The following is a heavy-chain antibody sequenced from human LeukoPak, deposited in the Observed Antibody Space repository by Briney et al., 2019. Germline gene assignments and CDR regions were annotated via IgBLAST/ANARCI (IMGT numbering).Heavy chain of an antibody. Sequence: GGSLRLSCAASGFTFSSYAMSWVRQAPGKGLEWVSYISSSGSTIYYADSVKGRFTISRDNAKNSLYLQMNSLRAEDTAVYYCARLFSSGYDAFDIWGQGTMVTVSS. CDR1: GFTFSSYA. CDR2: ISSSGSTI. J-gene: IGHJ3*02. CDR3: ARLFSSGYDAFDI. D-gene: IGHD3-22*01. V-gene: IGHV3-48*04.